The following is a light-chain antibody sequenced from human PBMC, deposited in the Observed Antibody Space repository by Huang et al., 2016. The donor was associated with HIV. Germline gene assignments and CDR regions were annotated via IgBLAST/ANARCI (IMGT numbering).Light chain of an antibody. CDR2: GTS. V-gene: IGKV3-11*01. CDR1: QSVSSS. J-gene: IGKJ3*01. Sequence: EIVLTQSPSTLSLSPGETATPSCKARQSVSSSLAWYQKKPGQAPSLLSYGTSNRATGIPASFSGSESGTDFTLTISSLEPEDFAVYYCQQRSNWPLFTFGPGTKVDIK. CDR3: QQRSNWPLFT.